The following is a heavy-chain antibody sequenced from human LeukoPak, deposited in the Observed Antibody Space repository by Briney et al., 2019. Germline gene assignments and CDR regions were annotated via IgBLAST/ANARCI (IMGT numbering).Heavy chain of an antibody. Sequence: GRSLRLSCAASGFTFSTYGMHWGRQAPGKGLGWVAVISYDGSNKYYADSVKGRFTISRDNSKNTLYLQMNRLRAEDTAVYFCAKDRFGSGSYSNYIYYYGMDVWGQGTTVTVSS. CDR1: GFTFSTYG. J-gene: IGHJ6*02. D-gene: IGHD3-10*01. CDR2: ISYDGSNK. V-gene: IGHV3-30*18. CDR3: AKDRFGSGSYSNYIYYYGMDV.